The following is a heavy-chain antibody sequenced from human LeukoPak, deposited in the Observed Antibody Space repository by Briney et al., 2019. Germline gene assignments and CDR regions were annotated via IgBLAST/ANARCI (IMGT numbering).Heavy chain of an antibody. D-gene: IGHD1-26*01. CDR2: ISYDGSNK. J-gene: IGHJ4*02. CDR3: ARDDSGSYYPPDC. V-gene: IGHV3-30-3*01. CDR1: GFTFSSYA. Sequence: LRLSCAASGFTFSSYAMHWVRQAPGKGLEWVAVISYDGSNKYYADSVKGRFTISRDNSKNTLYLQMNSLRAEDTAVYYCARDDSGSYYPPDCWGQGTLVTVSS.